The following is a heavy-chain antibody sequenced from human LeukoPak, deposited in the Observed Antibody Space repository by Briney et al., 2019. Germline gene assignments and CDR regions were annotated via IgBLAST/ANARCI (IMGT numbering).Heavy chain of an antibody. CDR2: ISTSVTYT. CDR1: GFTLSDYY. J-gene: IGHJ5*02. D-gene: IGHD1-26*01. Sequence: GGSERLSCAASGFTLSDYYMSWIRQAPRRGLEWVSYISTSVTYTEYADSVKGRFTISRDNAKNSLYLQMNSLRAEDTAVYYCAREGRSGSYLGRFDPWGQRTLVTVSS. V-gene: IGHV3-11*05. CDR3: AREGRSGSYLGRFDP.